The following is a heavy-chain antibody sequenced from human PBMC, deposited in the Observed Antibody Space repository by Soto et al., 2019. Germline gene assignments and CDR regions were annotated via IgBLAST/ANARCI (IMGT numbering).Heavy chain of an antibody. Sequence: GGSLRLSCAASGFTCNHYAMSWFRQAPGKGLEWVSAVSGRGGSTKYADSVKGRFIISRDNSNSTLYLQMDSLRGEDTAVYYCAKDSTVTTSLYFYYYGFDVWGQGTTVTVSS. CDR3: AKDSTVTTSLYFYYYGFDV. J-gene: IGHJ6*02. V-gene: IGHV3-23*01. D-gene: IGHD4-17*01. CDR1: GFTCNHYA. CDR2: VSGRGGST.